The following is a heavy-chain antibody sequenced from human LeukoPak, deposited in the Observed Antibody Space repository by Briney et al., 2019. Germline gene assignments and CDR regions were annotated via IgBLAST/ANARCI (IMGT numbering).Heavy chain of an antibody. CDR1: GGSFSGYY. D-gene: IGHD3-9*01. CDR3: ARQATGYYLYYYFYMDV. Sequence: SETLSLTCAVYGGSFSGYYWSWIRQPPGKGLEWIGEINHSGSTNYNPSLKSRVTISVDTSKNQFSLKLSSVTAADTAVYYCARQATGYYLYYYFYMDVWGKGTTVTISS. V-gene: IGHV4-34*01. J-gene: IGHJ6*03. CDR2: INHSGST.